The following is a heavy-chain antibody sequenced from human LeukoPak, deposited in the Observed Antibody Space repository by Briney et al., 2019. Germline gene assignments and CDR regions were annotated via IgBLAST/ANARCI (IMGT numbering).Heavy chain of an antibody. Sequence: PGGSLRLSCAASGFTFSSYWMHWVRQAPGKGLVWVSRINSDGSSTSYADSVKGRFTISRDNAKNMLYLQMNSLRAEDTAVYYCARSSPSYHFDYWGQGTLVTVSS. CDR1: GFTFSSYW. V-gene: IGHV3-74*01. CDR3: ARSSPSYHFDY. J-gene: IGHJ4*02. CDR2: INSDGSST. D-gene: IGHD1-26*01.